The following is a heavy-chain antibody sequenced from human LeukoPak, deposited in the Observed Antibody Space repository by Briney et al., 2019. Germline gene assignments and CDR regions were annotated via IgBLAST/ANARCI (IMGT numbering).Heavy chain of an antibody. CDR3: ARGSRSGSYYPTNGGDY. V-gene: IGHV1-46*01. J-gene: IGHJ4*02. CDR2: INPSGGST. Sequence: ASVTVSCKASGYTFTSYYMHWVRQAPGQGLERMGIINPSGGSTSYAQKFQGRVTMTRDTSTSTVYMELSSLRSEDTAVYYCARGSRSGSYYPTNGGDYWGQGTLVTVSS. D-gene: IGHD3-10*01. CDR1: GYTFTSYY.